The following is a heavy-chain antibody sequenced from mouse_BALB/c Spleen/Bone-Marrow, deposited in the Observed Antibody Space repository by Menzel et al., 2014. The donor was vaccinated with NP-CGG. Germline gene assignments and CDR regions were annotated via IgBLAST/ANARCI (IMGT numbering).Heavy chain of an antibody. CDR1: GYTFTDYY. CDR2: INPNTDGT. V-gene: IGHV1-26*01. D-gene: IGHD3-3*01. Sequence: VESGPSVKMSCKASGYTFTDYYMMWVRQSHGKSLEWIGHINPNTDGTFYNQKFKGKATLTVDKSSSTAYMQLNSLTSEDSAVYYCARSRYFDNWGQGTTLTVSS. J-gene: IGHJ2*01. CDR3: ARSRYFDN.